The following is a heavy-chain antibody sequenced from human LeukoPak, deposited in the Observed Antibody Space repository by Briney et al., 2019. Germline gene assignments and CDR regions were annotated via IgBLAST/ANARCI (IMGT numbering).Heavy chain of an antibody. CDR3: ARHSLRYCSGGSCYIDY. V-gene: IGHV4-59*08. Sequence: SETLSLTCTVPGGSISSYYWSWIRQPPGKGLEWIGYIYYSGSTNYNPSLKSRVTISVDTSKNQCSLKLSSVTAADTAVYYCARHSLRYCSGGSCYIDYWGQGTLVTVSS. J-gene: IGHJ4*02. D-gene: IGHD2-15*01. CDR1: GGSISSYY. CDR2: IYYSGST.